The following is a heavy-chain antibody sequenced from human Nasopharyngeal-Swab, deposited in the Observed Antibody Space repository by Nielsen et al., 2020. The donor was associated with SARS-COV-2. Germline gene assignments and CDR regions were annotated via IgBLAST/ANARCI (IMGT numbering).Heavy chain of an antibody. CDR1: GGTFSSYA. J-gene: IGHJ6*02. V-gene: IGHV1-69*06. Sequence: SVKVSCKASGGTFSSYAISWVRQAPGQGLEWMGGIIPIFGTANYAQKFQGRVTITADKSTSTAYMELSSLRSEDTAVYYCARDDYYGSGSYSPYYYYYYGMDVWGQGTTVTVSS. CDR2: IIPIFGTA. D-gene: IGHD3-10*01. CDR3: ARDDYYGSGSYSPYYYYYYGMDV.